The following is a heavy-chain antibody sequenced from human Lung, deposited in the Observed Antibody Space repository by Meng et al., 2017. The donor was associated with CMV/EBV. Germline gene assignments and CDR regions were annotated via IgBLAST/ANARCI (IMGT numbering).Heavy chain of an antibody. J-gene: IGHJ4*02. CDR1: GLSFSGYY. D-gene: IGHD3-3*01. CDR3: ARGRFDFWSGYYRGYFDY. V-gene: IGHV4-34*01. Sequence: SETLSLXCAVYGLSFSGYYMRWIRQPPGKGLEWIGEINHSGSTNYNPYLKSRVTILIDTSTNQFSLKLSSVTAADTAVYYCARGRFDFWSGYYRGYFDYWGQGXMVTVSS. CDR2: INHSGST.